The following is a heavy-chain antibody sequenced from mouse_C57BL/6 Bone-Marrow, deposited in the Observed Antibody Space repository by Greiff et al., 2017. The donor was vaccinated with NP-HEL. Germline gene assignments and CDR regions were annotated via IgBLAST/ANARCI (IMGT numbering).Heavy chain of an antibody. CDR1: GYTFTSYW. Sequence: VKQSCKASGYTFTSYWMHWVKQRPGRGLEWIGRIDPNSGGTKYNEKFKSKATLTVDKPSSTADMQLSSLTSEDSAVYYCARGGTGNYWYFDVWGTGTTVTVSS. D-gene: IGHD2-1*01. CDR2: IDPNSGGT. J-gene: IGHJ1*03. V-gene: IGHV1-72*01. CDR3: ARGGTGNYWYFDV.